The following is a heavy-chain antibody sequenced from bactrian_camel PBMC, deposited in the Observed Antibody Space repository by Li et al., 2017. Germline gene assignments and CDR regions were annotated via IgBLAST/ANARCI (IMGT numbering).Heavy chain of an antibody. D-gene: IGHD6*01. CDR1: QYVYRSYH. Sequence: VQLVESGGGSVQAGGSLRLSCTTSQYVYRSYHMGWFRQAPGKERKGVAGIDSHGITDYAGDVKGRFTLSKDNAENTLYLQMNNLKPEDTGMYYCATSPAYGGTFDRAWAYNNWGQGTQVTVS. V-gene: IGHV3S10*01. CDR2: IDSHGIT. CDR3: ATSPAYGGTFDRAWAYNN. J-gene: IGHJ4*01.